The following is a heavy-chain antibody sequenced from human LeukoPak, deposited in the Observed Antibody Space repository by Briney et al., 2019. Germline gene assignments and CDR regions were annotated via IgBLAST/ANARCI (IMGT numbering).Heavy chain of an antibody. CDR2: IVGSGGGT. Sequence: PGGSLRLSCAASGFNFNIYAMNWVRQAPGKGLEWVSGIVGSGGGTYYADSVKGRFTISRDNSKNTLYLQMNSLRAEDTAVYYCAKGAHTMISVVVESWGQGTLVTVSS. V-gene: IGHV3-23*01. CDR1: GFNFNIYA. D-gene: IGHD3-22*01. J-gene: IGHJ4*02. CDR3: AKGAHTMISVVVES.